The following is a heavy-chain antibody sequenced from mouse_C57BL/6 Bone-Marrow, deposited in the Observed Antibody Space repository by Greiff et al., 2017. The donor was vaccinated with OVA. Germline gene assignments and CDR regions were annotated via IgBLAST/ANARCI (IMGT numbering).Heavy chain of an antibody. CDR3: TTSHYYGSSYFDY. J-gene: IGHJ2*01. CDR1: GFNIKDDY. V-gene: IGHV14-4*01. Sequence: VQLQQSGAELVRPGASVKLSCTASGFNIKDDYMHWVKQRPEQGLEWIGWIDPENGDTEYASKFQGKATITADTSSNTAYLQLSSLTSEDTAVYYGTTSHYYGSSYFDYWGQGTTLTVSS. D-gene: IGHD1-1*01. CDR2: IDPENGDT.